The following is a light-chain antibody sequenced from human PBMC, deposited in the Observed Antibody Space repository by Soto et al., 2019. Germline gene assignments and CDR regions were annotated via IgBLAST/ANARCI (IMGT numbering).Light chain of an antibody. V-gene: IGKV3-11*01. CDR2: GAS. CDR3: QQRSNFLFT. J-gene: IGKJ3*01. Sequence: EIVMTQSPATLSVSPGERATLSCRASQSVSSNLAWYQQKPGQAPRLLIYGASSRATGIPDRFSGSGSGTDFTLTIRSLEPEDFAVYYCQQRSNFLFTFGPGTKVDIK. CDR1: QSVSSN.